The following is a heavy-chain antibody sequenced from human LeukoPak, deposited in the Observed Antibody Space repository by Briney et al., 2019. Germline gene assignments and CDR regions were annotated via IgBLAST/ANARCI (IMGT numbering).Heavy chain of an antibody. CDR3: ARASYDFLTAYYIDY. J-gene: IGHJ4*02. V-gene: IGHV4-4*02. CDR1: GVSVSGSHW. Sequence: SGTLSLTCTMSGVSVSGSHWWSWVRQTPTKGLEWIGEVHHSGRTNLHPSLESRVVISIDKSNNQVSLKLTSVTPADTAVYFCARASYDFLTAYYIDYWGQGTLVTVSS. D-gene: IGHD3-9*01. CDR2: VHHSGRT.